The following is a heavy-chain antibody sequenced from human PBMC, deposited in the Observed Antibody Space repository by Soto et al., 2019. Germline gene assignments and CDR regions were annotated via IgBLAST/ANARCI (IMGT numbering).Heavy chain of an antibody. CDR2: IYYSGST. Sequence: QVQLQESGPGLVKPSQTLSLTCTVSGGSISSGDYYWSWIRQPPGKGLEWIGYIYYSGSTYYNPPLTSRVTISVCTSKNQFSLKLSSVTAADTAVYYCASAPGRYYDFWSGYYPERKSYGMDVCGQGTTVTVSS. CDR3: ASAPGRYYDFWSGYYPERKSYGMDV. D-gene: IGHD3-3*01. V-gene: IGHV4-30-4*01. J-gene: IGHJ6*02. CDR1: GGSISSGDYY.